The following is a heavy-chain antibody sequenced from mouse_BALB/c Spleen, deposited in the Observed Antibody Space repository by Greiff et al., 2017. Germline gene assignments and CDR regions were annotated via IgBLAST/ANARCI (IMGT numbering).Heavy chain of an antibody. CDR2: IYPGDGST. CDR3: ARSYYYGSSYVYWYFDV. D-gene: IGHD1-1*01. J-gene: IGHJ1*01. V-gene: IGHV1S56*01. CDR1: GYTFTSYD. Sequence: VHLVESGPELVKPGALVKISCKASGYTFTSYDINWVKQRPGQGLEWIGWIYPGDGSTKYNEKFKGKATLTADKSSSTAYMQLSSLTSENSAVYFCARSYYYGSSYVYWYFDVWGAGTTVTVSS.